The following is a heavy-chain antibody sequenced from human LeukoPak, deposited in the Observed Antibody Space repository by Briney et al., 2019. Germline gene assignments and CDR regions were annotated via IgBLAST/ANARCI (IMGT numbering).Heavy chain of an antibody. J-gene: IGHJ4*02. CDR1: GGTFISYA. CDR2: IIPIFGTA. Sequence: SVKVSCKASGGTFISYAISWVRQAPGQGLEWMGGIIPIFGTANYAQKFQGRVTITADESTSTAYMELRSLRSDDTAVYYCARVYGGGSYYDFWSGYSHPEPFDYWGQGTLVTVSS. V-gene: IGHV1-69*13. D-gene: IGHD3-3*01. CDR3: ARVYGGGSYYDFWSGYSHPEPFDY.